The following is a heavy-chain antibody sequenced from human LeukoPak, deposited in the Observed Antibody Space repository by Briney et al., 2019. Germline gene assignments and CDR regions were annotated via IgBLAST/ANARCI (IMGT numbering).Heavy chain of an antibody. V-gene: IGHV1-46*01. CDR3: ARDRTVRASGQDAFDI. CDR1: GYTFTSYY. Sequence: ASVKVSCKGSGYTFTSYYMHWVRQAPGQGLEWMGIINPSGGSTSYAQKFQGRVTMTRDTSTSTVYMELSSLRSEDTAVYYCARDRTVRASGQDAFDIWGQGTMVTVSS. CDR2: INPSGGST. D-gene: IGHD3-3*01. J-gene: IGHJ3*02.